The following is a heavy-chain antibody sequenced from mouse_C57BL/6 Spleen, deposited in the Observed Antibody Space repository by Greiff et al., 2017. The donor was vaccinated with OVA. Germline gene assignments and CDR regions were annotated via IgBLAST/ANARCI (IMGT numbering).Heavy chain of an antibody. CDR2: IDPSDSET. V-gene: IGHV1-52*01. Sequence: QVQLQQPGAELVRPGSSVKLSCKASGYTFTSYWMRWVKQRPIQGLEWIGNIDPSDSETHYNQKFKDKATLTVDKSSSTAYMQLSSLTSEDSAVYYCARATVPWYFDVWGTGTTVTVSS. D-gene: IGHD1-1*01. CDR1: GYTFTSYW. J-gene: IGHJ1*03. CDR3: ARATVPWYFDV.